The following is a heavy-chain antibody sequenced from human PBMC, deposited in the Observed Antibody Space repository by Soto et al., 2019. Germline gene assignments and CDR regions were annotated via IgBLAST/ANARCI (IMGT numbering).Heavy chain of an antibody. V-gene: IGHV3-48*02. Sequence: PGGSLRLSCAASGFTFSSYSMNCVRQAPGKGLEWVSYISSSSSTIYYADSVKGRFTISRYNAKNSLYLQMNCLRDEDTAVYYCARIYNDSSGYPWPYGMDVWGQGTTFTASS. CDR3: ARIYNDSSGYPWPYGMDV. CDR2: ISSSSSTI. CDR1: GFTFSSYS. J-gene: IGHJ6*02. D-gene: IGHD3-22*01.